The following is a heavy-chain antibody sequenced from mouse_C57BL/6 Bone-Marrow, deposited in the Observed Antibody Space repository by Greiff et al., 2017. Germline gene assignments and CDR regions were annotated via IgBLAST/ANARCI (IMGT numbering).Heavy chain of an antibody. CDR1: GFTFSSYG. Sequence: EVKVVESGGDLVKPGGSLKLSCAASGFTFSSYGMSWVRQTPDKRLEWVATISRGGSYTYYPDSVKGRFTISRDNAKNTLYMQMSSLKSEDTAMYYCSRSRLCYSNPWFAYWGQGTLVTVSA. CDR2: ISRGGSYT. J-gene: IGHJ3*01. D-gene: IGHD2-5*01. CDR3: SRSRLCYSNPWFAY. V-gene: IGHV5-6*01.